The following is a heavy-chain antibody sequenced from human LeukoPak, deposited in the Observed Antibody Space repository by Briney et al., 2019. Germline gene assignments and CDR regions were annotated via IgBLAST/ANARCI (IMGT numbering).Heavy chain of an antibody. CDR2: IYTSGST. CDR3: AREYRGSRSIAVAGGV. J-gene: IGHJ4*02. CDR1: GGSISSGDYY. V-gene: IGHV4-61*02. D-gene: IGHD6-19*01. Sequence: SETLSLTCTVSGGSISSGDYYWSWIRQPPGKGLEWIGRIYTSGSTNYNPSLKSRVTMSVDTSKNQFSLKLSSVTAADTAVYYCAREYRGSRSIAVAGGVWGQGTLVTVSS.